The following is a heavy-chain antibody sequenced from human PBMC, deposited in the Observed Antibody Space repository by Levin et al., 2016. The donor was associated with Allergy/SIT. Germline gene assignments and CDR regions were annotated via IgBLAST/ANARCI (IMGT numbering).Heavy chain of an antibody. CDR3: VTGTIFPDGY. Sequence: ASVKVSCKASGNTFTGYYMHWVRQAPGQGLEWMGWINPNSGGTNYAQKFQGRVTMTRDTSITTAYMELSRLRSDDTAVYYCVTGTIFPDGYWGQGTLVIVSS. CDR2: INPNSGGT. D-gene: IGHD2/OR15-2a*01. CDR1: GNTFTGYY. V-gene: IGHV1-2*02. J-gene: IGHJ4*02.